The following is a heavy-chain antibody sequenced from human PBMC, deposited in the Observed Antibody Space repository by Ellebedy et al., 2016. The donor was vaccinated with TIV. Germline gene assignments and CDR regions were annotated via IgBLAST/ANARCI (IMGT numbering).Heavy chain of an antibody. J-gene: IGHJ4*02. CDR1: GFTFSSYA. CDR3: AKDERGGSFIDY. CDR2: ISGSGGST. D-gene: IGHD1-26*01. V-gene: IGHV3-23*01. Sequence: GGSLRLSXAASGFTFSSYAMSWVRQAPGKGLEWVSAISGSGGSTYYADSVKGRFTISRDNSKNTLYLQMNSLRAEDTAVYYCAKDERGGSFIDYWGQGTLVTVSS.